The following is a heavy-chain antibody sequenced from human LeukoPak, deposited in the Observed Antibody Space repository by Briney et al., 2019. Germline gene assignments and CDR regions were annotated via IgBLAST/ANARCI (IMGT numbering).Heavy chain of an antibody. CDR2: ISSSSTYI. V-gene: IGHV3-21*01. J-gene: IGHJ4*02. D-gene: IGHD3-10*01. CDR3: ARGGFYYYISGSYYNPSHFLDFDY. CDR1: GFTFSSYS. Sequence: GGSLRLSCAASGFTFSSYSMNWVRQAPGKGLEWVSSISSSSTYIYYTESVKGRFTVSRDNAKNSLYLQMNSLRAEDTAVYYCARGGFYYYISGSYYNPSHFLDFDYWGQGVLVTVSS.